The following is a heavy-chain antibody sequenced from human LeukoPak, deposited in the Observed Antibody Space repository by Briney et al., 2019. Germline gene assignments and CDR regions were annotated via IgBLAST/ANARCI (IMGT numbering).Heavy chain of an antibody. D-gene: IGHD6-13*01. Sequence: SETLSLTCTVSGGSISSYYWSWIRQPPGKGLEWIGYIYYSGSTNYNPSLKSRVTISVDTSKNQFSLKLSSVTAADTAVYYCARDQGYSSSWYEYNWFDPWGQGTLVTVSS. CDR3: ARDQGYSSSWYEYNWFDP. J-gene: IGHJ5*02. V-gene: IGHV4-59*01. CDR1: GGSISSYY. CDR2: IYYSGST.